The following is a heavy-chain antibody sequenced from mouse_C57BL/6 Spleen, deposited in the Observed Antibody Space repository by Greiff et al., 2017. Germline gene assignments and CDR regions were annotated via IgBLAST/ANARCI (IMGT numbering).Heavy chain of an antibody. CDR3: ARDDGYDYAMDY. D-gene: IGHD2-3*01. CDR1: GFTFSDYG. CDR2: ISSGSSTI. Sequence: EVHLVESGGGLVKPGGSLKLSCAASGFTFSDYGMHWVRQAPEKGLEWVAYISSGSSTIYYADTVKGRFTISRDNAKNTLFLQMTSLRSEDTAMYYCARDDGYDYAMDYWGQGTSVTVSS. V-gene: IGHV5-17*01. J-gene: IGHJ4*01.